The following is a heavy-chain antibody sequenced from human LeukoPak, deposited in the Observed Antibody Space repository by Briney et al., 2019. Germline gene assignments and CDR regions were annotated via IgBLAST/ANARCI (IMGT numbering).Heavy chain of an antibody. CDR1: GFTFSSYA. CDR2: ASGSGGST. J-gene: IGHJ4*02. V-gene: IGHV3-23*01. CDR3: AKDHDSGATISFGY. Sequence: GGSLRLSCAVSGFTFSSYAMSWVRQAPGKGQEWVSAASGSGGSTYYADSVKGRFTISRDNSKNTLYLQMNSLRAEDTAVYYCAKDHDSGATISFGYWGQGTLVTVSS. D-gene: IGHD1-26*01.